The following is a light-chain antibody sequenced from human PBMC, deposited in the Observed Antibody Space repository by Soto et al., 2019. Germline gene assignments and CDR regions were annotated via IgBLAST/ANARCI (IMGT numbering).Light chain of an antibody. J-gene: IGKJ2*01. CDR2: GAS. Sequence: EIVLTQSPVTLSVSPGERATLSCRARQSVSTNLAWYQQKPGQSPRLLIYGASTRAAGIPARFSGSGYGTEFTLTISSPQSEDSAVYYCQQYNNWPPEYTFGQGTKLEIK. CDR3: QQYNNWPPEYT. V-gene: IGKV3-15*01. CDR1: QSVSTN.